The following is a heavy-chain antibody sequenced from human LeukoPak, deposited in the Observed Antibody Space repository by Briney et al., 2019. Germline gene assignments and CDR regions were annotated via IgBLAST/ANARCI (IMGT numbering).Heavy chain of an antibody. Sequence: PSETLSLTCAVSGGSISSSNWWSWVRQPPGKGLAWIGEIYHSGSTNYNPSLKSRVTISVDKSKNQFSLKLSSVTAADTAVYYCARDTRYCSSTSCYVGDYWGQGTLVTVSS. CDR1: GGSISSSNW. D-gene: IGHD2-2*01. J-gene: IGHJ4*02. V-gene: IGHV4-4*02. CDR2: IYHSGST. CDR3: ARDTRYCSSTSCYVGDY.